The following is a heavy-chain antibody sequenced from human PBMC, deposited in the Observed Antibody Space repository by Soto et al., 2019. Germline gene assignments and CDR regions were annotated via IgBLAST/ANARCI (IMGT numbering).Heavy chain of an antibody. CDR1: GYTFTSYY. Sequence: ASVNVSCKASGYTFTSYYMHWVRHAPGQGLEWMGRINHSGGSTSYAQKFQGRVTMTRDTSTSTVYMELSSLRSEDTAVYYCARGGYISSWYKRYFQHWGQGTLVTVSS. J-gene: IGHJ1*01. D-gene: IGHD6-13*01. V-gene: IGHV1-46*01. CDR3: ARGGYISSWYKRYFQH. CDR2: INHSGGST.